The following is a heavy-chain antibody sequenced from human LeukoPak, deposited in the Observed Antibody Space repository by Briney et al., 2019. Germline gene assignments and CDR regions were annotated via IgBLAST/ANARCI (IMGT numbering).Heavy chain of an antibody. CDR3: ARDGVYDSSGYYENWFDP. CDR1: GGSFSGYY. Sequence: PSETLSLTCAVYGGSFSGYYWSWIRQPPGKGLEWIGEINHSGSTNYNPSLKSRVTISVDTSKNQFSLKLSSVTAADTAVYYCARDGVYDSSGYYENWFDPWGQGTLVTVSS. V-gene: IGHV4-34*01. J-gene: IGHJ5*02. CDR2: INHSGST. D-gene: IGHD3-22*01.